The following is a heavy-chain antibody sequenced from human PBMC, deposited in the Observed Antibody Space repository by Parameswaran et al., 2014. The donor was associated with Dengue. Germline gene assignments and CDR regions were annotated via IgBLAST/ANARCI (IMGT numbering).Heavy chain of an antibody. J-gene: IGHJ6*02. CDR3: ARGGIPDIYGSGRYYYGMDV. D-gene: IGHD3-10*01. CDR2: IKQDGSEK. Sequence: RWIRQPPGKGLEWVANIKQDGSEKYYVDSVKGRFTISRDNAKNSLYLQMNSLRAEDTAVYYCARGGIPDIYGSGRYYYGMDVWGQGTTVTVSS. V-gene: IGHV3-7*01.